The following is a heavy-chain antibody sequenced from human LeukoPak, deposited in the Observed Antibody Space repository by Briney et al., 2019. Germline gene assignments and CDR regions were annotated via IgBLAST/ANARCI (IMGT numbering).Heavy chain of an antibody. J-gene: IGHJ4*02. D-gene: IGHD4-17*01. CDR1: RFTFSNYA. CDR2: IKHDGSEK. CDR3: VYSGDYEKGY. V-gene: IGHV3-7*01. Sequence: PGRSLRLSCAASRFTFSNYAMHWVRQAPGKGLEWVANIKHDGSEKYYVDSVKGRFTISRDNAKNSLYLQMNSLRAEDTAVYYCVYSGDYEKGYWGQGTLVTVSS.